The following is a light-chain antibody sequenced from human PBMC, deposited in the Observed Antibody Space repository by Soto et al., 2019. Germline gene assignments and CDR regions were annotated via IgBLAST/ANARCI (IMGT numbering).Light chain of an antibody. CDR1: QSISSW. J-gene: IGKJ4*01. Sequence: DIQMTQSPSTLSASVGDRVTITCRASQSISSWLAWFQQTPGKAPKLLIYDASNLETGVPSRFSGSGSEADYTFPISSLQPEDISTYYCRQYNILPLTFGGGTKVDIK. CDR3: RQYNILPLT. V-gene: IGKV1-5*01. CDR2: DAS.